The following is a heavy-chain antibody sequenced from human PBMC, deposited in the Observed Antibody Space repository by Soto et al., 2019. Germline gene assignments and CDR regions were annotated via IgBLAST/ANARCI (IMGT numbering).Heavy chain of an antibody. V-gene: IGHV1-18*01. D-gene: IGHD1-1*01. CDR2: ISAHNGNT. J-gene: IGHJ4*02. CDR1: GYTFTSYG. Sequence: QVHLVQSGAEVKKPGASVKVSCKGSGYTFTSYGITWVRQAPGQGLEWMGWISAHNGNTDYAQKLQGRVTVTRDTSTSTAYMELRRLRSDDKAVYYCARGRYGDYWGQGAVVPASS. CDR3: ARGRYGDY.